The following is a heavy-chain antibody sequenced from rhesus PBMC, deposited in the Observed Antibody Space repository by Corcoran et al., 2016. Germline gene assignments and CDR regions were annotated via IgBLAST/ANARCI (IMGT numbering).Heavy chain of an antibody. D-gene: IGHD6-13*01. J-gene: IGHJ5-1*01. CDR3: ARRPSWNRSWSVMLFRFDF. V-gene: IGHV4-93*01. Sequence: QVQLQESGAAGGKPSDTLSLPGAVSGGCISSSNWWSWVRRSPGTGLDWIGGIYGGRERTKQQTTPKGCSAMPTDTATNQLSPRRSEVTASDTAVYDCARRPSWNRSWSVMLFRFDFWGAGVLVTVSS. CDR2: IYGGRERT. CDR1: GGCISSSNW.